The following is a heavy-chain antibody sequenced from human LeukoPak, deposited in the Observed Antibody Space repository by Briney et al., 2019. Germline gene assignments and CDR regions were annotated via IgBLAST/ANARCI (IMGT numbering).Heavy chain of an antibody. J-gene: IGHJ4*02. CDR1: GFTFSNYA. CDR2: ISRSGGST. CDR3: ARDHSGTFDFDY. V-gene: IGHV3-23*01. Sequence: GASLRLSCAASGFTFSNYAMGWVRQAPGKGLEWVSAISRSGGSTYYADSVKGRFTISRDISKTTLYLQMNTLRADDTAVYYCARDHSGTFDFDYGGQGTLVTVSS. D-gene: IGHD1-26*01.